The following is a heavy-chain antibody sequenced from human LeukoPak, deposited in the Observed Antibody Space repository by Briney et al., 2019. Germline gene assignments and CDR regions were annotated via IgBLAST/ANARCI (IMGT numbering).Heavy chain of an antibody. CDR2: IYYSGST. CDR3: ANSNGENQWLGKRNWFDP. D-gene: IGHD5-12*01. Sequence: PSETLSLTCTVSGGSISSYYWSWVRQPPGKGLEWIGYIYYSGSTNYNPSLKSRVTISVDTSKNQFSLKLSSVTAADTAVYYCANSNGENQWLGKRNWFDPWGQGTLVTVSS. CDR1: GGSISSYY. V-gene: IGHV4-59*12. J-gene: IGHJ5*02.